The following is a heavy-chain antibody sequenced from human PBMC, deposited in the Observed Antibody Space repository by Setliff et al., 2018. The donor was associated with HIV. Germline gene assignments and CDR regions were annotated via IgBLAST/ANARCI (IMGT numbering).Heavy chain of an antibody. CDR1: GGSINTY. J-gene: IGHJ4*02. D-gene: IGHD3-10*01. CDR3: TRHGLTMLRGVPAPILYYFDY. V-gene: IGHV4-59*08. CDR2: IKYSGNT. Sequence: SETLSLTCTVSGGSINTYWSWIRQPPGKGLEWIGYIKYSGNTNYNPSLKSRATISVDTSKNQFSLKVTSVTAADTAVYYCTRHGLTMLRGVPAPILYYFDYWGQGILVTVSS.